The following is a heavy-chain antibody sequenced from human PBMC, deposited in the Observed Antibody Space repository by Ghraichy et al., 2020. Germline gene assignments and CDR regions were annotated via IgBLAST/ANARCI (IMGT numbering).Heavy chain of an antibody. CDR3: VRDWGPPQNGMDV. J-gene: IGHJ6*02. CDR2: IKPDGSEK. D-gene: IGHD3-16*01. V-gene: IGHV3-7*01. Sequence: GGSLRLSCEASGFTFSSFWLSWVRQAPGKGLEWVANIKPDGSEKYYVDSVRGRFTISRDNARNSLYLQMNSLRAEDTAVYYCVRDWGPPQNGMDVWGQGTTVTVSS. CDR1: GFTFSSFW.